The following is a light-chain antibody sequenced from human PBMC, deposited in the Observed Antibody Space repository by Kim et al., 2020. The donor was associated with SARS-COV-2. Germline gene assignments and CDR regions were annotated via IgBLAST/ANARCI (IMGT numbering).Light chain of an antibody. CDR3: QVWDSDSDHWV. CDR2: SDS. CDR1: NIGSKS. Sequence: APGKAARITCGGNNIGSKSVHWCQQKPGQAPVLVIYSDSDRPSGIPERFSGSNSANTATLTISRVEAGDEADYYCQVWDSDSDHWVFGGGTQLTAL. V-gene: IGLV3-21*04. J-gene: IGLJ3*02.